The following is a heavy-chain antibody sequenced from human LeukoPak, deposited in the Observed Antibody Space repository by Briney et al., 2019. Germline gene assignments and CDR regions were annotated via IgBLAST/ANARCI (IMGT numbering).Heavy chain of an antibody. V-gene: IGHV1-18*01. CDR3: ARGRTRRGDYYDSSGYYEDVGAFDI. Sequence: ASVKVSCKASGYTFTSYGISWVRQAPGQGLEWMGWISAYNGNTNYAQKLQGRVTMTTDTSTSTAYMELRSLRSDDTAVYYCARGRTRRGDYYDSSGYYEDVGAFDIWGQGTMVTVSS. CDR2: ISAYNGNT. CDR1: GYTFTSYG. D-gene: IGHD3-22*01. J-gene: IGHJ3*02.